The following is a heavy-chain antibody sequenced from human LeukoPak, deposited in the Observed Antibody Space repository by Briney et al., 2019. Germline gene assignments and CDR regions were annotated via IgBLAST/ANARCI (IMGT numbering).Heavy chain of an antibody. CDR3: ARPATVVTPPGNDAFDI. J-gene: IGHJ3*02. Sequence: ASVKVSCKASGYTFTSYGISWVRQAPGQGLEWMGWISAYNGNTNYAQKLQGRVTMTTDTSTSTAYMELRSLRSDDTAVYYCARPATVVTPPGNDAFDIWGQGTMVTVSS. D-gene: IGHD4-23*01. V-gene: IGHV1-18*01. CDR2: ISAYNGNT. CDR1: GYTFTSYG.